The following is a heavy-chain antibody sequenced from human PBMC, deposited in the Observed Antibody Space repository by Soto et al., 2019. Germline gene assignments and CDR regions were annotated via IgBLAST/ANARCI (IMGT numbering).Heavy chain of an antibody. D-gene: IGHD6-19*01. V-gene: IGHV3-74*01. CDR3: ARGPSGRFGFAY. Sequence: GGSLRLACAGSGFTFSSNWMHWVRQDPGKGLVWVSRLNSDGTSASYADSVKGRFTISRDNAKNTLFLQMNSLTAEDTALYYCARGPSGRFGFAYWGQGTLVTVSS. J-gene: IGHJ4*02. CDR1: GFTFSSNW. CDR2: LNSDGTSA.